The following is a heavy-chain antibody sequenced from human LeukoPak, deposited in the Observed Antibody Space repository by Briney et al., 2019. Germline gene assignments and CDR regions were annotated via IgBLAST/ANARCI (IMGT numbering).Heavy chain of an antibody. Sequence: ASVKVSCKAPGYTFTSYDINWVRQATGQGLEWMGWMNPNSGNTGYAQKFQGRVTITTDESTSTAYMELSSLRSEDTAVYYCARVRGPGEQLVRTPTYYYYYMDVWGKGTTVTVSS. CDR2: MNPNSGNT. CDR3: ARVRGPGEQLVRTPTYYYYYMDV. D-gene: IGHD6-6*01. V-gene: IGHV1-8*01. J-gene: IGHJ6*03. CDR1: GYTFTSYD.